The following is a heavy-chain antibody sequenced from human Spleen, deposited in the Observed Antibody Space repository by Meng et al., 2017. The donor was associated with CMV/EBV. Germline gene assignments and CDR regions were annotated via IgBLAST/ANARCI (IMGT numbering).Heavy chain of an antibody. CDR3: AKVSKRWLQLGYFDY. J-gene: IGHJ4*02. D-gene: IGHD5-24*01. Sequence: SLKISCAASGFTFSTYTMNWVRQAPGKGLEWVSGISWNSGSIGYADSVKGRFTISRDNAKNSLYLQMNSLRAEDMALYYCAKVSKRWLQLGYFDYWGQGTLVTVSS. V-gene: IGHV3-9*03. CDR1: GFTFSTYT. CDR2: ISWNSGSI.